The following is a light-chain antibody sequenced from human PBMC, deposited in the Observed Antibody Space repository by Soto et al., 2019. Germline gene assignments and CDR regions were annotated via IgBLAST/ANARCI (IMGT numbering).Light chain of an antibody. CDR3: QQRSNWQGT. J-gene: IGKJ1*01. V-gene: IGKV3D-11*02. CDR2: DAS. CDR1: QSVRRY. Sequence: EIVLTQSPATLSLSPGERATLSCRASQSVRRYLAWYQQKPGQAPRLLIYDASNRATGIPARFSGSGPGTDFTLTISSLEPEDFAVDYCQQRSNWQGTFGQGTKVEIK.